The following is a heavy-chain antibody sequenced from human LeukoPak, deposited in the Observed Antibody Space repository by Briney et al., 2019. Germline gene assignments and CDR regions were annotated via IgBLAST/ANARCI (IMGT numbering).Heavy chain of an antibody. V-gene: IGHV5-51*01. CDR2: IYPGDSDT. J-gene: IGHJ4*02. D-gene: IGHD2-2*01. CDR1: GYTFTSYW. Sequence: GESLKISCKGSGYTFTSYWIGWVRQRAGKGLEWMGIIYPGDSDTRYNPSFQGQVTMSADKSITTAYLQWSSLKASDTAMYYCARLGYCSRGTCYAFDYWGQGTLVTVSS. CDR3: ARLGYCSRGTCYAFDY.